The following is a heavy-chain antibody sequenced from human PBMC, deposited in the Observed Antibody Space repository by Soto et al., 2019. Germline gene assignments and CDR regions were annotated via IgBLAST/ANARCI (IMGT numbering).Heavy chain of an antibody. J-gene: IGHJ4*02. CDR2: ISAYNGNT. V-gene: IGHV1-18*01. D-gene: IGHD3-22*01. CDR3: ATVSWDSSGYYPSDY. Sequence: SVKVCCSAFGYPFTRYGISLVRQAPGQGLEWMGWISAYNGNTNYAQKLQGRVTMTTDTSTSTAYMELRSLRSDDTAVYYCATVSWDSSGYYPSDYWGQGTLVTVSS. CDR1: GYPFTRYG.